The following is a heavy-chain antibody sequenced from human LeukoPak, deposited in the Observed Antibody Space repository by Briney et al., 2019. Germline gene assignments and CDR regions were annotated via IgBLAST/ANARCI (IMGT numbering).Heavy chain of an antibody. V-gene: IGHV3-23*01. CDR1: KFXFSSYW. Sequence: PGGSLRLSCAASKFXFSSYWMHWVRQAPGKGLVWVSTIIGSGSSTYYADSVEGRVTISRDNSKNTLYFQMNSLRAEDTAVYYCARGPNFDYWGQGTLVTVSS. CDR2: IIGSGSST. CDR3: ARGPNFDY. J-gene: IGHJ4*02. D-gene: IGHD3-10*01.